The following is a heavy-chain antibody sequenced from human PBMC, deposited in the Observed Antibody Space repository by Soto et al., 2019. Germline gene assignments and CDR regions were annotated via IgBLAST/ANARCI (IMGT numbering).Heavy chain of an antibody. V-gene: IGHV3-23*01. CDR3: ARFEGGASGTYGLDV. CDR2: LSNSGGTT. CDR1: GFTFANYA. Sequence: VQLLESGGGLVQPGGSQGLSCAGSGFTFANYAMSWVRQAPGKGLEWVSVLSNSGGTTYYADSVKGRFTISRDNFKNTLYLQLDSLRAEDTAIYYCARFEGGASGTYGLDVWGQGTTVTVSS. J-gene: IGHJ6*02. D-gene: IGHD3-10*01.